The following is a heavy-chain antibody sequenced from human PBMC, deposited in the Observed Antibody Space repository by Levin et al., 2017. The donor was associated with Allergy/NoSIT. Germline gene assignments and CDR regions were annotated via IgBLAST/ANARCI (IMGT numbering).Heavy chain of an antibody. CDR2: IVVGSGNT. V-gene: IGHV1-58*01. Sequence: ASVKVSCKASGFTFTSSAVQWVRQARGQRLEWIGWIVVGSGNTNYAQKFQERVTITRDMSTSTAYMELSSLRSEDTAVYYCAARYSSGWETFDYWGQGTLVTVSS. D-gene: IGHD6-19*01. CDR3: AARYSSGWETFDY. CDR1: GFTFTSSA. J-gene: IGHJ4*02.